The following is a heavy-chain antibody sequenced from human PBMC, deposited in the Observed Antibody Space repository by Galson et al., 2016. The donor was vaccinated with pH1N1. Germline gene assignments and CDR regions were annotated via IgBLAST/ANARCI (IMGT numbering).Heavy chain of an antibody. Sequence: TLSLTCTVSGASISNVYSYWSWIRQPPGKGLEWIAYIYDIETTYYNPSLASRVSISVDTSKSQFSLKLTSVTAADAAVYYCARGRVVPAAIGLGFNDYWGQGTLVTVSS. J-gene: IGHJ4*02. CDR1: GASISNVYSY. CDR2: IYDIETT. D-gene: IGHD2-2*01. CDR3: ARGRVVPAAIGLGFNDY. V-gene: IGHV4-30-4*01.